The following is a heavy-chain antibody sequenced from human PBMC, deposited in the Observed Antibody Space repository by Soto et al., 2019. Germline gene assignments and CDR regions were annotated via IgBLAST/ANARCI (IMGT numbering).Heavy chain of an antibody. Sequence: EVQLLESGGGLVQPGGSLRLSCAASGFTFSSYAMSWVRQAPGKGLEWVSAISGSGGSTYYADSVKGRFTISRDNSKNTLYLQMNRLRSEDTDVYYCAQEISVACRNDLDIWGQGTMVTVSS. D-gene: IGHD5-12*01. CDR3: AQEISVACRNDLDI. CDR2: ISGSGGST. CDR1: GFTFSSYA. J-gene: IGHJ3*02. V-gene: IGHV3-23*01.